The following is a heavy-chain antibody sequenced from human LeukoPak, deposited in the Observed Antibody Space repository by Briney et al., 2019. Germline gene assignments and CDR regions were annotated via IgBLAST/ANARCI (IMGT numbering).Heavy chain of an antibody. D-gene: IGHD6-19*01. Sequence: SETLSLTCTVSGGSISSDYWSWIRQPPGRGLEWIGFNYYSGRTNYKSSLKNRVTTSVDTSTNQFYLKLSSVTAADTAVYYCARGGWYLGFDYWGQGTLVTVSS. V-gene: IGHV4-59*12. CDR3: ARGGWYLGFDY. CDR2: NYYSGRT. J-gene: IGHJ4*02. CDR1: GGSISSDY.